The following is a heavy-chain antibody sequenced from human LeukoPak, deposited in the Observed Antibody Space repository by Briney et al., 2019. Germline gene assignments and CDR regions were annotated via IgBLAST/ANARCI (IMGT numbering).Heavy chain of an antibody. CDR3: ARDAGHQLSRRNYYAMDV. V-gene: IGHV4-39*07. D-gene: IGHD2-2*01. Sequence: SETLSLTCTVSGGSISSSSYYWGWIRQPPGKGLEWIGSIYYGGSTYYNSSLKSRVTMSVDISKNQFSLKVSPVTAADTAVYYCARDAGHQLSRRNYYAMDVWGQGTTVTVSS. J-gene: IGHJ6*02. CDR1: GGSISSSSYY. CDR2: IYYGGST.